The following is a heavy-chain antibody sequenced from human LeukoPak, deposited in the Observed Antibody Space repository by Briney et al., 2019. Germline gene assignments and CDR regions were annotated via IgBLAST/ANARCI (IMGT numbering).Heavy chain of an antibody. CDR3: ARLSLRGYYYGMDV. CDR1: GGSISSYY. D-gene: IGHD2/OR15-2a*01. CDR2: IYYSGST. Sequence: SETLSLTCTVSGGSISSYYWSWIRQPPGKGLEWIGYIYYSGSTNYNPSLKSRVTISVDTSKNQFSLKLSSVTAADTAVYYCARLSLRGYYYGMDVWGQGTTVTVSS. J-gene: IGHJ6*02. V-gene: IGHV4-59*08.